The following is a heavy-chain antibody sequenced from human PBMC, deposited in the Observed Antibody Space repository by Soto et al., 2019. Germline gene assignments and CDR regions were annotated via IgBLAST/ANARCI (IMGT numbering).Heavy chain of an antibody. D-gene: IGHD1-1*01. CDR2: INPGSGGT. CDR3: ARGVGSSWFDP. CDR1: GYTFSDRT. Sequence: QVQLVQSGAEVKKPGAAVKVSCNASGYTFSDRTMHWVRQSPGQGLEWMAWINPGSGGTDYAQKFQGRVTMTRDTSISTAYMELSSLTSDDTAVYYCARGVGSSWFDPWGQGPLVTVSS. J-gene: IGHJ5*02. V-gene: IGHV1-2*02.